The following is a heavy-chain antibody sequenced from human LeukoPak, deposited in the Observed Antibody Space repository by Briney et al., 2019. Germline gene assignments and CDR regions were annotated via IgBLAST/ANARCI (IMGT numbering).Heavy chain of an antibody. D-gene: IGHD3-10*01. J-gene: IGHJ4*02. CDR3: ARPGHYYGSGSYREGDY. V-gene: IGHV1-18*01. Sequence: ASVKVSCXASGYTFTSYGISWVRQAPGQGLEWMGWISAYNGNTNYAQKLQGRVTMTTDTSTSTAYMELRSLRSDDTAVYYCARPGHYYGSGSYREGDYWGQGTLVTVSS. CDR1: GYTFTSYG. CDR2: ISAYNGNT.